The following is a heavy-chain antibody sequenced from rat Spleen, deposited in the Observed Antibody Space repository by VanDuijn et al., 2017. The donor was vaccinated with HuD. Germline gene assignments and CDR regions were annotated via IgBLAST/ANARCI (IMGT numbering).Heavy chain of an antibody. V-gene: IGHV5-27*01. D-gene: IGHD1-6*01. Sequence: EVQLVESDGGLVQSGRSLKLSCAASGLSFSNYDMAWVRQAPTKGLEWVASISTGGGTPYYRDSVKGRFTISRDNSKNTLYLQMDSLRSEDTATYYCTTGDYGYTRLFAYWGQGTLVTVSS. CDR3: TTGDYGYTRLFAY. CDR2: ISTGGGTP. J-gene: IGHJ3*01. CDR1: GLSFSNYD.